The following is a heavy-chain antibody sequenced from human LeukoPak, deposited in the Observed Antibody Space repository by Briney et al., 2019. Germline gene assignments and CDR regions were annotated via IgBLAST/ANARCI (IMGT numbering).Heavy chain of an antibody. V-gene: IGHV3-53*01. CDR1: GFTVSSNY. CDR3: ARGRPYSYGSGQFDY. CDR2: IYSGGST. D-gene: IGHD3-10*01. Sequence: GGSLRLSCAASGFTVSSNYMSWVRQAPGKGLEWVSIIYSGGSTYYADSVKGRFTISRDNSENTLYLQMNSLRAEDTAVCYCARGRPYSYGSGQFDYWGQGTLVTVSS. J-gene: IGHJ4*02.